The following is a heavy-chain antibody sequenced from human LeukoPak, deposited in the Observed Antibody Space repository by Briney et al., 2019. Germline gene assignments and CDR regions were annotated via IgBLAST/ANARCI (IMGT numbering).Heavy chain of an antibody. CDR3: ARDREGATFSAFDI. CDR2: ISSSSSYI. D-gene: IGHD1-26*01. V-gene: IGHV3-21*01. J-gene: IGHJ3*02. Sequence: GGSLRLSCAASGFTFSSYSMNWVRQAPGKGLEWVSSISSSSSYIYYADSVKGRFTIARDNAKNSLYLQMNSLRAEDTAVYYCARDREGATFSAFDIWGQGTMVTVSS. CDR1: GFTFSSYS.